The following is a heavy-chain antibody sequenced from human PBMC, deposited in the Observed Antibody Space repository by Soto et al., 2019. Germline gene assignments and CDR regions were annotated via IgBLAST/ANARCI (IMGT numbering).Heavy chain of an antibody. J-gene: IGHJ6*02. CDR1: GGTFSSYA. Sequence: QVQLVQSGAEVKKPGSSVKVSCKASGGTFSSYAISWVRQAPGQGLEWMGGIIPIFGTANYAQKFQGRVTITADESTSTAYMELSSLRAEDTAVYYCAHATYSGYDLWKGYNGMDVWGQGTTVHVSS. CDR3: AHATYSGYDLWKGYNGMDV. CDR2: IIPIFGTA. V-gene: IGHV1-69*01. D-gene: IGHD5-12*01.